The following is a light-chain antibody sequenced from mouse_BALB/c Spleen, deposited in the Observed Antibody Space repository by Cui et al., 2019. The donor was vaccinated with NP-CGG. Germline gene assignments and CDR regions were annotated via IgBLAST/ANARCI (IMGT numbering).Light chain of an antibody. CDR3: ALWYSNHWV. CDR1: TGAVTSNNY. V-gene: IGLV1*01. J-gene: IGLJ1*01. Sequence: AVVTQESALTTSPRQTVTLTCRSSTGAVTSNNYANWVEEKPDHLFTGIIGGTNNRAPGVPARFSGSLIGDKAALTITGAQTEDEAIYFCALWYSNHWVFGGGTKLTVL. CDR2: GTN.